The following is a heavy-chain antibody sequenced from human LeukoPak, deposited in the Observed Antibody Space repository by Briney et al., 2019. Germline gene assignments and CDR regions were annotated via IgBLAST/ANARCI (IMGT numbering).Heavy chain of an antibody. D-gene: IGHD3-22*01. CDR3: ARQDYYDSSGYPGDAFDI. J-gene: IGHJ3*02. Sequence: GESLKISCKGSGCSFTSYWIGWVRQLPGKGLEWMGIIYPGDSDTRYSPSFQGQVTISADKSINTAYLQWSSLKASDTAMYYCARQDYYDSSGYPGDAFDIWGQGTMVTVSS. CDR2: IYPGDSDT. V-gene: IGHV5-51*01. CDR1: GCSFTSYW.